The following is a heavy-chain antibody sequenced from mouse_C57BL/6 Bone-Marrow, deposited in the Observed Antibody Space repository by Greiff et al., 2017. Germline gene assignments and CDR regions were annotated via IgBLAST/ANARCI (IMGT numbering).Heavy chain of an antibody. Sequence: EVQLVESGPVLVKPGASVKMSCKASGYTFTDYYTNWVKQSHGKSLEWIGVINPYNGGTSYNQKFKGKATLTVDKSSSTAYMELNSLTSEDSAVYYCARRDYGSSWFAYWGQGTLVTVSA. D-gene: IGHD1-1*01. CDR1: GYTFTDYY. V-gene: IGHV1-19*01. CDR3: ARRDYGSSWFAY. CDR2: INPYNGGT. J-gene: IGHJ3*01.